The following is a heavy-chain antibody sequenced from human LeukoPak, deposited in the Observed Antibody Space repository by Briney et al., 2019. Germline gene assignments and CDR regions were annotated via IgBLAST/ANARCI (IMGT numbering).Heavy chain of an antibody. D-gene: IGHD2-15*01. CDR1: GFTFSSYS. CDR3: ARARKYCSGGRCPSGHYFDY. V-gene: IGHV3-21*01. Sequence: GGSLRLSCAASGFTFSSYSMNWVRQAPGKGLEWLSSISSSSSHIYYADSVKGRFTISRDNAKNSLYLQMNSLRAEDTAVYYCARARKYCSGGRCPSGHYFDYWGQGTLVTVSS. J-gene: IGHJ4*02. CDR2: ISSSSSHI.